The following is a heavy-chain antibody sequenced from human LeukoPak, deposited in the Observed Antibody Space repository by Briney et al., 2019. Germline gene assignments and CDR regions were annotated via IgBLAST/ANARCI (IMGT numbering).Heavy chain of an antibody. Sequence: PGGSLRLSCAASGFTFSSYAMSWVRRAPGKGLEWVSAISGSGGSTYYADSVKGRFTISRDNSKNTLYLQMNSLRAEDTAVYYCAKDLDYGDYGDYWGQGTLVTVSS. V-gene: IGHV3-23*01. CDR1: GFTFSSYA. CDR2: ISGSGGST. CDR3: AKDLDYGDYGDY. D-gene: IGHD4-17*01. J-gene: IGHJ4*02.